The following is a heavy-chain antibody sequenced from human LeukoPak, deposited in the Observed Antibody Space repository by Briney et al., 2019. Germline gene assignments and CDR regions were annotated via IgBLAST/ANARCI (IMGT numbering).Heavy chain of an antibody. V-gene: IGHV3-30*04. CDR1: GFTFSSYA. Sequence: SGGSLRLSCAASGFTFSSYAMHWVRQAPGKGLEWVAVISYDGSNKYYADSVKGRFTISRDNSKNTLYLQMNSLRAEDTAVYYCARDLPGTGSYYNGFDYWGQGTLVTVSS. CDR2: ISYDGSNK. D-gene: IGHD3-10*01. CDR3: ARDLPGTGSYYNGFDY. J-gene: IGHJ4*02.